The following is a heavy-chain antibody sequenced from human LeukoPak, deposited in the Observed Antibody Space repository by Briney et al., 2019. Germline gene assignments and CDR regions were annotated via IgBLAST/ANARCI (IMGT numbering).Heavy chain of an antibody. Sequence: GRSLRLSCAASGFTFSSYAMHWVRQAPGKGLEWVAVISYDGSNTYYADSVKGRFTISRDNSKNTLYLQMNSLRAEDTAVYYCARGSRSVRYFDWLTLDYWGQGTLVTVSS. CDR2: ISYDGSNT. CDR1: GFTFSSYA. CDR3: ARGSRSVRYFDWLTLDY. D-gene: IGHD3-9*01. V-gene: IGHV3-30*04. J-gene: IGHJ4*02.